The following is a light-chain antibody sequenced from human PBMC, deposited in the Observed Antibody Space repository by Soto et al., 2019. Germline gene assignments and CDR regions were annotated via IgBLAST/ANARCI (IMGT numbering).Light chain of an antibody. Sequence: DIQMTQSPSSLSASVGDRVTITCRASQSISSYLNWYQQKPGKAPKLLIYAAPSLQSGVPSRFSGSGSGTDFTLTISSLQPVDFATYYCQQSYSTPRGFGPGTKVDIK. CDR1: QSISSY. V-gene: IGKV1-39*01. J-gene: IGKJ3*01. CDR3: QQSYSTPRG. CDR2: AAP.